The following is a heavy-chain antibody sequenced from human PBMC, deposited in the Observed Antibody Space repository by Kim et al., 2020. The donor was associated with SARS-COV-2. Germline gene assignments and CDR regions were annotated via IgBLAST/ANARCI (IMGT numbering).Heavy chain of an antibody. D-gene: IGHD3-10*01. J-gene: IGHJ6*02. V-gene: IGHV3-7*03. CDR2: IKEDGSEE. CDR3: AKFLMVRGIIINDYYYGMDV. Sequence: GGSLRLSCAASGFTFSRYWMSWVRQAPGKGLEWVANIKEDGSEEYYVDSVKGRFTIARDNANNSLYLQMNSLRAEDTAVFYCAKFLMVRGIIINDYYYGMDVWGQGTTVTVSS. CDR1: GFTFSRYW.